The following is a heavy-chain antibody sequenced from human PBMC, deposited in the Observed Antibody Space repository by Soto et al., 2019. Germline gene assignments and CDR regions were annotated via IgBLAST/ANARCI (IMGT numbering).Heavy chain of an antibody. V-gene: IGHV3-9*01. CDR2: TSWNRETI. Sequence: EVQLVESGGGLVQPGRSLRLSCAASGFTFKDYAMHWVRQAPGKGLEWVSGTSWNRETIDYADSVKGRFTISRDNAKNALYLQMHSLRPEDTAFYYCAKDSGTTGTTGIDCWGQGTLVTVSS. J-gene: IGHJ4*02. CDR3: AKDSGTTGTTGIDC. CDR1: GFTFKDYA. D-gene: IGHD4-4*01.